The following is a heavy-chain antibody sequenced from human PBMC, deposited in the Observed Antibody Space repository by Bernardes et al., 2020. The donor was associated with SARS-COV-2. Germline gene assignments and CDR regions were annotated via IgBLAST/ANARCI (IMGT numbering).Heavy chain of an antibody. J-gene: IGHJ3*02. CDR2: ISAYNGNT. CDR3: ARQATYYDSSGYYYRAFDI. CDR1: GYTFTSYG. V-gene: IGHV1-18*01. D-gene: IGHD3-22*01. Sequence: ASVKVSCKASGYTFTSYGISWVRQAPGQGLEWMGWISAYNGNTNYAQKLQGRVTMTTDTSTSTAYMELRSLRSDDTAVYYCARQATYYDSSGYYYRAFDIWGQGTMVTVSS.